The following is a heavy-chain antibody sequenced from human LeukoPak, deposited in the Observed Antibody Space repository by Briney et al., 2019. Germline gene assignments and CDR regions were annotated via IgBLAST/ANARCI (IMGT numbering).Heavy chain of an antibody. J-gene: IGHJ4*02. CDR3: ARLGWYKTPFDY. V-gene: IGHV4-39*07. CDR2: IFYSGST. D-gene: IGHD6-19*01. Sequence: SETLSLTCTVSGGSISNNNYYWGWIRQPPGKGLECIGNIFYSGSTYYNPSLKSRVTISVDTSKNQFSLKLSSVTAADTAVYYCARLGWYKTPFDYWGQGTLVTVSS. CDR1: GGSISNNNYY.